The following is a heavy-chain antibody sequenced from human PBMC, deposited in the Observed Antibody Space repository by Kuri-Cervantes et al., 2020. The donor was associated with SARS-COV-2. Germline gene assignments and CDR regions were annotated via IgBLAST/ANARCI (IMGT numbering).Heavy chain of an antibody. CDR3: ARWPPGSYRPHDAFDV. D-gene: IGHD1-26*01. J-gene: IGHJ3*01. CDR2: INHSGST. Sequence: SETLSLTCAVYGGSFSGYYWSWIRQPPGKGLEWIGEINHSGSTNYNPSLKSRATISVDTSKNKFSLKLKFVTAADTAVYSCARWPPGSYRPHDAFDVWGQGTMVTVSS. V-gene: IGHV4-34*01. CDR1: GGSFSGYY.